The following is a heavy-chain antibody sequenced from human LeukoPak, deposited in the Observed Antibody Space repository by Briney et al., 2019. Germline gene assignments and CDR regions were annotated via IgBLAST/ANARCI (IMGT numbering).Heavy chain of an antibody. CDR2: VYDSGST. J-gene: IGHJ3*02. Sequence: SQTLSLTCTVSGGSISSDHWSWTRQPPGKGLEWIGYVYDSGSTNYNPSLKSRVTISLDTSKNQFSLKLTSVTAADTAVYYCARDVWYCTGGACYPGAFDIWGQGTMVTVSS. CDR3: ARDVWYCTGGACYPGAFDI. CDR1: GGSISSDH. D-gene: IGHD2-8*02. V-gene: IGHV4-59*12.